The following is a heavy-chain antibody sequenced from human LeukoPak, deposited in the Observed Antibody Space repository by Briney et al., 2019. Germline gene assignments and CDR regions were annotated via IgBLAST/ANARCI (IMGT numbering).Heavy chain of an antibody. V-gene: IGHV1-46*01. J-gene: IGHJ5*02. D-gene: IGHD3-10*01. CDR2: INPSGGST. CDR3: ARDLGLRGVTNWFDP. Sequence: ASVKVSCKASGYTFSSYLMHWVRQAPGQGLGWMGMINPSGGSTSYAQKFQGRLTMTRDTSTSTVYMELSSLRSEDTAVYYCARDLGLRGVTNWFDPWGQGTLVTVSS. CDR1: GYTFSSYL.